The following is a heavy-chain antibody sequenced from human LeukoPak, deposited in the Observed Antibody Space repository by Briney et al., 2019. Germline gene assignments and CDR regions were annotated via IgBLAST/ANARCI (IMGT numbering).Heavy chain of an antibody. J-gene: IGHJ4*02. Sequence: GGSLRLSCAASGFTFSSYWMHWVRQAPGKGLVWVSRINNDGSITGYADSVEGRFTISRDNAKNTLFLQMNSLRAEDTAVYYCARDLREQVATIKAPDSRGGLVDYWGQGTLVTVSS. CDR1: GFTFSSYW. D-gene: IGHD5-12*01. CDR2: INNDGSIT. CDR3: ARDLREQVATIKAPDSRGGLVDY. V-gene: IGHV3-74*01.